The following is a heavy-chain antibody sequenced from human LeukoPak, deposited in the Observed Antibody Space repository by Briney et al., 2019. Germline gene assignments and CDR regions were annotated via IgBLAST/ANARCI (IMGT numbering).Heavy chain of an antibody. CDR1: GGSVSSNY. V-gene: IGHV4-4*07. D-gene: IGHD2/OR15-2a*01. CDR2: IYNGGRT. J-gene: IGHJ4*02. Sequence: PSEPLSLTCTVSGGSVSSNYWNWLRQPAGKGLEWIGRIYNGGRTNYNPSLESRVTISIDRSKNQFSLKLTSVTAADTAVYYCAKSISMDFEYWGQGTLVTVSP. CDR3: AKSISMDFEY.